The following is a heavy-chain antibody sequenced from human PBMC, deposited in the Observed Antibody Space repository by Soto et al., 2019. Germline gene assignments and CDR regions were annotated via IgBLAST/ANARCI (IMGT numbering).Heavy chain of an antibody. CDR3: ARGWGNIFDH. CDR2: INHSGST. Sequence: ASETLSLTCAVYGGSFSGYYWSWSRQPPGKGLEWIGEINHSGSTNYNPSLKSRVTISGDTSKNQFSLKLSSVTAADTAVYYCARGWGNIFDHCGQGTRVTVPS. J-gene: IGHJ4*02. D-gene: IGHD7-27*01. CDR1: GGSFSGYY. V-gene: IGHV4-34*01.